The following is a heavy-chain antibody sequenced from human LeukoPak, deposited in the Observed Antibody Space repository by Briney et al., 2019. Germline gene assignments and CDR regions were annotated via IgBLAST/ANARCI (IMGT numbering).Heavy chain of an antibody. V-gene: IGHV3-20*04. CDR2: INWNGGST. CDR1: GFTFDDYG. J-gene: IGHJ4*02. CDR3: ARDYHLSRSNYDILTGWSRPLGV. Sequence: PGGSLRLSCAASGFTFDDYGMSWVRQAPGKGLEWVSGINWNGGSTGYADSVKGRFTISRDNSKNTLYLQMNSLRAEDTAVYYCARDYHLSRSNYDILTGWSRPLGVWGQGTLVTVSS. D-gene: IGHD3-9*01.